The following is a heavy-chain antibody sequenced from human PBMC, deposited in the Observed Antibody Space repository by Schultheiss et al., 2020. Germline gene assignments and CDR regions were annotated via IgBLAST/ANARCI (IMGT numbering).Heavy chain of an antibody. V-gene: IGHV4-31*03. CDR2: IYYSGST. D-gene: IGHD2-2*02. J-gene: IGHJ6*02. CDR3: ARDKGRGYCSSTSCYTTHGMDV. CDR1: GGSISSGGYY. Sequence: SETLSLTCTVSGGSISSGGYYWSWIRQHPGKGLEWIGYIYYSGSTYYNPSLKSRVTISVDTSKNQFSLKLSSVTAADTAVYYCARDKGRGYCSSTSCYTTHGMDVWGQGTTVTVSS.